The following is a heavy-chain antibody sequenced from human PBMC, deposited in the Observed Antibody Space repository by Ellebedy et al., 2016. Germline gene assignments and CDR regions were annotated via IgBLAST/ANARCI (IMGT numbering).Heavy chain of an antibody. V-gene: IGHV3-30-3*01. Sequence: GGSLRLSCAASGFTFSTSPMHWVRQTPGKGLEWVAFISFDGGDKYYAESVKGRFTISRDNSKNTLYLQMNSLRPEDTAVYYCARTAVVTLPYRGAVDYWGQGTLVTVSS. CDR3: ARTAVVTLPYRGAVDY. D-gene: IGHD4-23*01. CDR2: ISFDGGDK. CDR1: GFTFSTSP. J-gene: IGHJ4*02.